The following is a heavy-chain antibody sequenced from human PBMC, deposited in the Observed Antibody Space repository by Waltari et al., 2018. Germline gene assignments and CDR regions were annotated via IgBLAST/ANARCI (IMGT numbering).Heavy chain of an antibody. J-gene: IGHJ4*02. Sequence: QVQLQESGPGLVKPSGTLSLTCAVSGGSISSSNWWSWVRQPPGKGLEWIGEIYHSGGTNYNPSLRSRVTISGDKSKNQFSLTLSAVTAADTAVYYCAKRHYYDSSGSDYWGQGTLVTVSS. CDR2: IYHSGGT. D-gene: IGHD3-22*01. V-gene: IGHV4-4*02. CDR3: AKRHYYDSSGSDY. CDR1: GGSISSSNW.